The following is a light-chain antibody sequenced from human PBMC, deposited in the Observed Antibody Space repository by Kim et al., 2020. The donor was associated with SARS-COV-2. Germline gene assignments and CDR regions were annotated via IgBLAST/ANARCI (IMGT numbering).Light chain of an antibody. V-gene: IGKV3-11*01. CDR3: QQCGNWPLT. J-gene: IGKJ4*01. CDR2: DAS. CDR1: QSVTTY. Sequence: LSPGEGATPSCRASQSVTTYLAWYQQKPGQTPRLLIYDASYRATCIPARFSGSGSETDFTLTISGLEPEDFAVYYCQQCGNWPLTFGGGTKVDIK.